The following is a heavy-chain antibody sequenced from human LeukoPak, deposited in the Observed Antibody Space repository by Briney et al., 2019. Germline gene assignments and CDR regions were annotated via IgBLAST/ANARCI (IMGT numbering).Heavy chain of an antibody. Sequence: PGGSLRLSCAASGFTFSSYAMTWVRQAPGKGLEWVSAISGRGVRTNYVDSVKGRFTITRDNSKNTLYLQMDSLRAEDTAVYSCAKLAAAAYYFDYWGQGTLVTVSS. V-gene: IGHV3-23*01. CDR3: AKLAAAAYYFDY. CDR2: ISGRGVRT. D-gene: IGHD6-13*01. J-gene: IGHJ4*02. CDR1: GFTFSSYA.